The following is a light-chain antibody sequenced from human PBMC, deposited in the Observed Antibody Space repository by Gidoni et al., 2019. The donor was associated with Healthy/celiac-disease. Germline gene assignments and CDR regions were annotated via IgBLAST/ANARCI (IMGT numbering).Light chain of an antibody. Sequence: DIQMTQSPSSLSASVGERVTITCRASQSISSYLDWYQQKPGKAPKVLIYAASSLQSGVPSRFSGSGSGTDFTLTISSLQPEDFATYYCQQSYNTPRTFGQGTKVEIK. CDR2: AAS. J-gene: IGKJ1*01. CDR3: QQSYNTPRT. V-gene: IGKV1-39*01. CDR1: QSISSY.